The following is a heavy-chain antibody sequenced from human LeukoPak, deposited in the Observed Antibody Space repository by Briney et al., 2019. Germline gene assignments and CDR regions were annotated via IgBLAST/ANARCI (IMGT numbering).Heavy chain of an antibody. CDR1: GGSISSGSYY. CDR2: IYTSGST. Sequence: SQTLSLTCTVSGGSISSGSYYWSWIRQPAGKGLEWIGRIYTSGSTNYNPSLKSRVTISVDTSKNQFSLRLSSVTAADTAVYYCARVPPVDTAMVNAFDIWGQGTMVTVSS. J-gene: IGHJ3*02. CDR3: ARVPPVDTAMVNAFDI. D-gene: IGHD5-18*01. V-gene: IGHV4-61*02.